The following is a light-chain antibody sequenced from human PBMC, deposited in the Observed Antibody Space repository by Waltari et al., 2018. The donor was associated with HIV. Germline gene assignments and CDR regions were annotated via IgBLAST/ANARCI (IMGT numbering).Light chain of an antibody. V-gene: IGLV1-40*01. CDR3: QSYDNILRRVV. CDR1: TSNIGSPSG. J-gene: IGLJ3*02. CDR2: DSN. Sequence: QSGLTQPPSVSGAPGQTVTISCTGSTSNIGSPSGVHWYQQLTGAAPQLLIYDSNIRPSGVPDRFSASQSDTSASLAITGLQPEDEADYYCQSYDNILRRVVFGGGTKLTVL.